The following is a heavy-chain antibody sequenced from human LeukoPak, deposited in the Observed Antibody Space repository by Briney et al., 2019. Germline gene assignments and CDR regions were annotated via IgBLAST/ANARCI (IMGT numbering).Heavy chain of an antibody. CDR1: ARSISRSSYC. CDR3: ARACRMYALHNWFDP. D-gene: IGHD2-8*01. J-gene: IGHJ5*02. V-gene: IGHV4-61*01. CDR2: IYYSGST. Sequence: SPTLSLTCTVSARSISRSSYCWSWLRQPPGKGLEWIVYIYYSGSTNYNPSLRSGVTISVDTSKNQFALRWSSVTAAHTAVYYCARACRMYALHNWFDPWGQGTLVTVSS.